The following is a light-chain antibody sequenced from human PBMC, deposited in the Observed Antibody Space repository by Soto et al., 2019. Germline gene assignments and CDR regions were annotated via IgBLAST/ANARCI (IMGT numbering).Light chain of an antibody. J-gene: IGKJ4*01. CDR3: QQRSNWPST. CDR1: QSVSRY. V-gene: IGKV3-11*01. Sequence: EIVLTQSPVTLSLSPGERATLSCRASQSVSRYLAWYQQKPGQAPRLLIYDAFKRATGIPARFSGSGSGTDFTLTISSLEPEDFAVYYYQQRSNWPSTFGGGTKVEIK. CDR2: DAF.